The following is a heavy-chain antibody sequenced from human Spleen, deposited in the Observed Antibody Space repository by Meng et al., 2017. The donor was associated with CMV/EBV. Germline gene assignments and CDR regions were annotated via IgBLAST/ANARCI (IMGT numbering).Heavy chain of an antibody. CDR3: VRALDHDYHDYYFDH. CDR2: IYIDGST. J-gene: IGHJ4*02. D-gene: IGHD4-17*01. Sequence: GGSLRLSCVVSGFTFTNYAMSWVRQAPGKGLEWVSIIYIDGSTSYAASVKGRFTISRDISKNTLNLQMNSLRAEDTAIYYCVRALDHDYHDYYFDHWGQGTLVTVSS. CDR1: GFTFTNYA. V-gene: IGHV3-53*01.